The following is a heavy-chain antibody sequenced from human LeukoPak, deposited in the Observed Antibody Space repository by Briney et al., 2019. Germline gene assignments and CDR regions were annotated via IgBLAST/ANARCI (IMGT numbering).Heavy chain of an antibody. D-gene: IGHD6-6*01. CDR3: ALGGRPGYYYYYMDV. V-gene: IGHV4-34*01. CDR2: INHSGST. J-gene: IGHJ6*03. Sequence: PSETLSLTCTVYGGSFSGFYWSWVRQPPWKGLEWIGEINHSGSTNYNPSLESRVTISVDTSKNQFSLKLSSVTAADTAVYYCALGGRPGYYYYYMDVWGTGTTVTVSS. CDR1: GGSFSGFY.